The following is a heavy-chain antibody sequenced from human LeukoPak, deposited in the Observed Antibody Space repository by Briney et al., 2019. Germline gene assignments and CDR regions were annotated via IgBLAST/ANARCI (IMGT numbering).Heavy chain of an antibody. J-gene: IGHJ4*02. Sequence: SETLSLTCTVSGGSISSYYWSWIRQPAGKGLEWIGRIYTSRSTNYNPSLKSRVTMSVDTSKNQFSLKPSSVTAADTAVYYCAREPRVAAARISFDYWGQGTLVTVSS. CDR1: GGSISSYY. V-gene: IGHV4-4*07. CDR2: IYTSRST. CDR3: AREPRVAAARISFDY. D-gene: IGHD2-2*01.